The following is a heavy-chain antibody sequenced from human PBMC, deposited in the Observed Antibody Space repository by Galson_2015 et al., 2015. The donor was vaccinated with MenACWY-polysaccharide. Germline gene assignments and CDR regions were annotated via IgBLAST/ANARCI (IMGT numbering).Heavy chain of an antibody. V-gene: IGHV3-7*01. J-gene: IGHJ4*02. CDR2: IKQDGSEK. CDR3: ARDQLLYGDTSEDY. D-gene: IGHD4-17*01. CDR1: GFTFSSYW. Sequence: SLRLSCAASGFTFSSYWMSWVRQAPGKGLEWVANIKQDGSEKYYVDSVKGRFTISRDNAKSSLYLQMNSLRAEDTAVYYCARDQLLYGDTSEDYWGQGTLVTVSS.